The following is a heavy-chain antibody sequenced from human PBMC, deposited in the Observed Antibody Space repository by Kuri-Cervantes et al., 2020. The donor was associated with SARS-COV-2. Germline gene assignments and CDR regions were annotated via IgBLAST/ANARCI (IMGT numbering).Heavy chain of an antibody. J-gene: IGHJ4*02. D-gene: IGHD1-26*01. CDR2: INPSGGST. CDR3: ATWGELLVY. V-gene: IGHV1-46*01. Sequence: ASVKVSCKASGYTFTSYYMHWVRQAPGQGLEWMGIINPSGGSTSYAQKFQGRVTMTEDTSTDTAYMELSSLRSEDTAVYYCATWGELLVYWGQGTRVTVSS. CDR1: GYTFTSYY.